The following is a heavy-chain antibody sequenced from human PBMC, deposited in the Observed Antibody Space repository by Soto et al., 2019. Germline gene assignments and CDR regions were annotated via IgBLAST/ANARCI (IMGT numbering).Heavy chain of an antibody. D-gene: IGHD5-18*01. V-gene: IGHV3-23*01. Sequence: GGSLRLSCAASGFTFSSYAMSWVRQAPGKGLEWVSSISESGDSTSYAESVRGRFTISRDDSKNTLYLQMNSLRAEDTAVYSCAKSRIQGWTKGLYDHWGQGTLVTVSS. CDR2: ISESGDST. CDR1: GFTFSSYA. CDR3: AKSRIQGWTKGLYDH. J-gene: IGHJ4*02.